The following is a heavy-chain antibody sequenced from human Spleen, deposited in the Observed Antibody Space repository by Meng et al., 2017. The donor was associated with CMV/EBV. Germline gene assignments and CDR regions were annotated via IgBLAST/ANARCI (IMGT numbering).Heavy chain of an antibody. J-gene: IGHJ5*02. CDR1: GFTFSDYS. Sequence: GGSLRLSCVASGFTFSDYSMTWIRQAPGKGLEWVSYISSGGRTRYYAESVKGRFTISRDNAKKSLFLQMSSLRADDTAVYYCARDAWDGGNPVFPPSWGQGTLVTVSS. CDR2: ISSGGRTR. V-gene: IGHV3-11*04. D-gene: IGHD4-23*01. CDR3: ARDAWDGGNPVFPPS.